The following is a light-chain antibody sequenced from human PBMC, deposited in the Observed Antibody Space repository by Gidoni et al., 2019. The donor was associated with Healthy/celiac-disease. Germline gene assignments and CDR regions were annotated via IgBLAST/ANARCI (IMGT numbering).Light chain of an antibody. J-gene: IGKJ1*01. CDR1: QGISNY. V-gene: IGKV1-27*01. CDR3: QKYNSAPRT. Sequence: DIQMTQSPSSLSASVGDRVTITCRASQGISNYLAWYQQKPGKVPKLLIYAASTLQSGVPSRFSGSGSGTDCTLTISSLEPEDVATYYCQKYNSAPRTSGQGTKVEIK. CDR2: AAS.